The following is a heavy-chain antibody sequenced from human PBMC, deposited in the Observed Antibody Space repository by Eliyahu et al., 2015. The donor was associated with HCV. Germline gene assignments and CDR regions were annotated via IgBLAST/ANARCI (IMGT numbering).Heavy chain of an antibody. V-gene: IGHV3-15*01. D-gene: IGHD4-17*01. CDR3: TTVGSGDYVNY. CDR2: MKSHIDGGTK. J-gene: IGHJ4*02. Sequence: ASGFTFKTVWMSWVRQGPGKGLEWVGRMKSHIDGGTKDYAEPVKGRFSITRDDSINIVYLEMNSLKIEDTAVYYCTTVGSGDYVNYWGRGTLVTVST. CDR1: GFTFKTVW.